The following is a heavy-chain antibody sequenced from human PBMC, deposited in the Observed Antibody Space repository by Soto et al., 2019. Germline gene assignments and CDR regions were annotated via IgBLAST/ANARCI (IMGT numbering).Heavy chain of an antibody. Sequence: PSETLSLTCTVSGGPVRDAYSYWTWIRQPPGKGLEWMGYLSYTGSTYYNPSLRNRASISADESSNHLSLRLSSVTAADTAVYYCARELEGGVFDIWGRGTLVTVSS. CDR3: ARELEGGVFDI. CDR2: LSYTGST. V-gene: IGHV4-30-4*01. CDR1: GGPVRDAYSY. D-gene: IGHD2-8*02. J-gene: IGHJ3*02.